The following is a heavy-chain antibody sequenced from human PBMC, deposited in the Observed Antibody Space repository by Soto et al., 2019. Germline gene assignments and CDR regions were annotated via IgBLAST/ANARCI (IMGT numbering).Heavy chain of an antibody. Sequence: QGQLQQWGTGLLKPSETLSLSCALYGDSFSGYYWSWIRQPPGKGLEWIGEITHRGVANYNPSLTSRVTISVATSKKQFSLRLSPVTAADTAVYYCARDFMHWGQGTLVTVSS. CDR3: ARDFMH. J-gene: IGHJ1*01. CDR2: ITHRGVA. CDR1: GDSFSGYY. V-gene: IGHV4-34*01.